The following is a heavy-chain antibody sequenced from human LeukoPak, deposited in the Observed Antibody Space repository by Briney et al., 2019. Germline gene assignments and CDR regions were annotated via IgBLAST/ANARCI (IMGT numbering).Heavy chain of an antibody. D-gene: IGHD5-24*01. CDR1: GGSMSSYY. J-gene: IGHJ4*02. Sequence: SETLSLTCTVSGGSMSSYYWSWLRQPPGKGLEWIGYIYDSGRTDYNPSLRSRVTISIDTSKNQFSLKLSSVTAADTAVYYCARDGYNPGLWGQGTLVTVSS. CDR2: IYDSGRT. V-gene: IGHV4-59*12. CDR3: ARDGYNPGL.